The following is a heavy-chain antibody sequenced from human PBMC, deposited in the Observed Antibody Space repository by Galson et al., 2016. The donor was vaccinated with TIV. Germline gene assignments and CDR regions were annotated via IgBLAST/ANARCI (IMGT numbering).Heavy chain of an antibody. CDR1: GYTFAIYA. D-gene: IGHD2-21*01. J-gene: IGHJ4*02. CDR2: FNAGNGNT. Sequence: SVKVSCKASGYTFAIYAMHWVRQAPGQRLEWLGWFNAGNGNTKYSQKFQGRVTITWDTSASTAYMKLSSLRFEDTAVYYCARPPYCGGDCYKYDHWGQGTRVTVYS. V-gene: IGHV1-3*01. CDR3: ARPPYCGGDCYKYDH.